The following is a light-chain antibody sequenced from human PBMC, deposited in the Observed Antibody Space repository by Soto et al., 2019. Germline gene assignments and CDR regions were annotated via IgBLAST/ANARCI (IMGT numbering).Light chain of an antibody. CDR1: SSDVGGYNY. Sequence: QSALTQPPSASGSPGQSVTISCTGTSSDVGGYNYVSWYQQHPGKAPKLMIYGVSERPSGVPDRFSGSKSGNTASLTVAGLQAEDEADYYCSSYAGSNNWVFGGGTKLTVL. CDR2: GVS. J-gene: IGLJ3*02. V-gene: IGLV2-8*01. CDR3: SSYAGSNNWV.